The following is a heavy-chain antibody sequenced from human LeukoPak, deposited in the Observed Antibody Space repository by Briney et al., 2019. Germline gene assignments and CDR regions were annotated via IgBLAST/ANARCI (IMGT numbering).Heavy chain of an antibody. D-gene: IGHD3-22*01. V-gene: IGHV3-23*01. CDR1: GFTFRNYA. CDR2: ISGSGGST. J-gene: IGHJ6*03. Sequence: GGSLRLSCRASGFTFRNYAMDWVRQAPGKGLEWVSAISGSGGSTYYADSVKGRFTISRDNSKNTLYLQMNSLRAEDTAVYYCAKDQTSSGYYPPEPSVDMDVWGKGTTVTVSS. CDR3: AKDQTSSGYYPPEPSVDMDV.